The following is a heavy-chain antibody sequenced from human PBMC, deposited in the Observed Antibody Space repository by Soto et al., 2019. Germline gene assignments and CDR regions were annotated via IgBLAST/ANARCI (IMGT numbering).Heavy chain of an antibody. CDR3: AKVPAARPSYYGMDV. CDR2: ISGSGGST. Sequence: EVQLLESGGGLVQPGGPLRLSCAASGFTFSSYAMSWVRQAPGKGLEWVSAISGSGGSTYYADSGKGRFTISRDNSKNTLYLQMNSLRAEDTAVYYGAKVPAARPSYYGMDVWGQGTTVTVSS. CDR1: GFTFSSYA. V-gene: IGHV3-23*01. J-gene: IGHJ6*02. D-gene: IGHD2-2*01.